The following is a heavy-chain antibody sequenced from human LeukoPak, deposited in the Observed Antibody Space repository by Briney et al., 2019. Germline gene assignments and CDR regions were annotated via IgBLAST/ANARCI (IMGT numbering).Heavy chain of an antibody. J-gene: IGHJ4*02. Sequence: GSLRLSCAASGFTFSSYSRNWVRQAPGKGLEWVSSISSSSSYIYYADSVKGRFTISRDNAKNSLYLQMNSLRAEDTALYHCARGRISGSYHEVDYFDYWGQGTLVTVSS. D-gene: IGHD1-26*01. CDR2: ISSSSSYI. CDR1: GFTFSSYS. V-gene: IGHV3-21*04. CDR3: ARGRISGSYHEVDYFDY.